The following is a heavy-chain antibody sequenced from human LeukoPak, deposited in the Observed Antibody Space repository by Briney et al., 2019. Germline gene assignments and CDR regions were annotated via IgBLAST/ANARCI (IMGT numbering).Heavy chain of an antibody. V-gene: IGHV4-39*01. CDR3: ARKRMVRGARPYYFDY. CDR1: GGSISSSIYY. Sequence: SETLTLTCTVSGGSISSSIYYWGWIRQPPGKGLEWIGSIFYSGTTYYNPSPKSRVTISVDTSKNQFSLKLSSVTAADTAVYYCARKRMVRGARPYYFDYWGQGTLVTVSS. J-gene: IGHJ4*02. CDR2: IFYSGTT. D-gene: IGHD3-10*01.